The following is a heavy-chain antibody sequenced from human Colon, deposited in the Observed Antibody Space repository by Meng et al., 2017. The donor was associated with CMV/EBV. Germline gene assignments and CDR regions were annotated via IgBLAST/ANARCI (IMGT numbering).Heavy chain of an antibody. J-gene: IGHJ3*02. V-gene: IGHV3-30*04. CDR1: GFTFSTSL. Sequence: GGSLRLSCAASGFTFSTSLIHWVRQAPGKGLEWVALISYDGNNKYYADSVKGRFTISRDNSKNTLYLQMNNLGAEDTAVYYCTRGGTYNSVDAFAIWGQGTMVTVSS. CDR3: TRGGTYNSVDAFAI. D-gene: IGHD5-24*01. CDR2: ISYDGNNK.